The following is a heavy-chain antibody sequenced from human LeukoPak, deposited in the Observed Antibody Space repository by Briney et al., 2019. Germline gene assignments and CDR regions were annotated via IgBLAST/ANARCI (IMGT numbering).Heavy chain of an antibody. D-gene: IGHD3-22*01. V-gene: IGHV4-59*01. Sequence: SETLSLTCTVSGGSISIYYWNWIRQPPGKGLEFIGHIYYSGSTNYNPSLKSRVTISVDTFKKQFSLNLSSVTAADTAVYYCAGAFPDSSRYIGPLDHWGQGTLVTVSS. CDR1: GGSISIYY. J-gene: IGHJ4*02. CDR2: IYYSGST. CDR3: AGAFPDSSRYIGPLDH.